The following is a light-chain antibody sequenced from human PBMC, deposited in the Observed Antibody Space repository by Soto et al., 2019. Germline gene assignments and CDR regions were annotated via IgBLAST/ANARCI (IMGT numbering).Light chain of an antibody. CDR2: EVS. CDR3: CSYAGSLYV. CDR1: STDVGSYNL. J-gene: IGLJ1*01. V-gene: IGLV2-23*02. Sequence: QSVLTQPASVSGSPGQSITISCTGTSTDVGSYNLVSWYQQHPGEAPKLMIYEVSKRPSGLSNRFSGSKSDNTASLTISRLQAEDEADYYCCSYAGSLYVFGSGTKVTV.